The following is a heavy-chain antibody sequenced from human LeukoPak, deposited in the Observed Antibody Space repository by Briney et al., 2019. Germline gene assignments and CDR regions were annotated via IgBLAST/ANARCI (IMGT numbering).Heavy chain of an antibody. D-gene: IGHD4-17*01. CDR3: AKDLVGYGDYAYYFDT. J-gene: IGHJ4*02. CDR1: GGTFSSYG. V-gene: IGHV1-18*01. Sequence: ASVKVSCKASGGTFSSYGISWVRQAPGQGPEWMGWVGGYNGKTSYSEKFQGRVSMTTDSSTSTTYMELRSLRSDDTAVYYCAKDLVGYGDYAYYFDTWGQGTLVTVPS. CDR2: VGGYNGKT.